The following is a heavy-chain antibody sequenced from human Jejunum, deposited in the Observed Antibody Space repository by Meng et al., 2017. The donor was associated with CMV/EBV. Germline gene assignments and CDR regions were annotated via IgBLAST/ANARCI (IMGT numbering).Heavy chain of an antibody. CDR1: SG. J-gene: IGHJ4*02. CDR3: ARDGPYCSDGSCYSVYFFDH. CDR2: ISSDGKNR. Sequence: SGLHWVRQAPGKGLEWVAVISSDGKNRYYADFVKGRFTISRDNLKNTVSLQMDSLSPEDTATYYCARDGPYCSDGSCYSVYFFDHWGQGTRVTVSS. V-gene: IGHV3-30*19. D-gene: IGHD5-24*01.